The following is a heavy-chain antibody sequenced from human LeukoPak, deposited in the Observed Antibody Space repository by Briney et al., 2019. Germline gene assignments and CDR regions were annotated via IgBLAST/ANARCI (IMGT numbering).Heavy chain of an antibody. V-gene: IGHV1-2*02. CDR1: GYTFTAYY. Sequence: ASVKVSCKASGYTFTAYYMHWVRQAPGQGLEWMGWINPNSGGTNCAQKFQGRVTMTRDTSISTVYMELSRLRSDDTAVYYCARDFPSSGWYHPFDYWGQGILVTVSS. CDR3: ARDFPSSGWYHPFDY. CDR2: INPNSGGT. J-gene: IGHJ4*02. D-gene: IGHD6-19*01.